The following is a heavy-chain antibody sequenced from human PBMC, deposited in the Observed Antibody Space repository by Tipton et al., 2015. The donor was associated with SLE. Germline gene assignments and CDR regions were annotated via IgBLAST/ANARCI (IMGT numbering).Heavy chain of an antibody. J-gene: IGHJ4*02. CDR1: GDSISSYY. V-gene: IGHV4-59*08. CDR2: MYYSGSA. D-gene: IGHD5-12*01. Sequence: LRLSCTVSGDSISSYYWSWIRQPPGKGLEWIWYMYYSGSANYNPSLKSRVTISVDTSKNQFSLKLSSVTAADTAVYYCARGGGYSGSWGQGTLVTVSS. CDR3: ARGGGYSGS.